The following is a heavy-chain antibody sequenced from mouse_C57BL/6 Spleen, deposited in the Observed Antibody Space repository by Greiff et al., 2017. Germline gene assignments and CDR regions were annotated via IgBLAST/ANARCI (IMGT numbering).Heavy chain of an antibody. CDR3: ARYEWCSDALDY. J-gene: IGHJ4*01. D-gene: IGHD1-1*02. CDR1: GYTFTDYY. V-gene: IGHV1-26*01. CDR2: INPNNGGT. Sequence: VQLKQSGPELVKPGASVKISCKASGYTFTDYYMNWVKQSHGKSLEWIGDINPNNGGTSYNQKFKGKATLTVDKSSSTAYMELRSLTSEDSAFYYCARYEWCSDALDYWGQGTSVTVSS.